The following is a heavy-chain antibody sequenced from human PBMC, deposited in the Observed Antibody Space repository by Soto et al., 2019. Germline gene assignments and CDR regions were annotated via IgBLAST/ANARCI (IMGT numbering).Heavy chain of an antibody. D-gene: IGHD6-13*01. J-gene: IGHJ1*01. CDR3: ASDPHQLLAAAGSVAPFPEYFQF. Sequence: EVQLVESGGGLVKPGGSLRLSCAASGFTFRSYTMNWVRQAPGKGLEWVASISSSSNYISYAGSVKGRFTISRDNAKNSLYLQMSSLRADDTAVYYCASDPHQLLAAAGSVAPFPEYFQFWGQGALVTVPS. CDR1: GFTFRSYT. V-gene: IGHV3-21*01. CDR2: ISSSSNYI.